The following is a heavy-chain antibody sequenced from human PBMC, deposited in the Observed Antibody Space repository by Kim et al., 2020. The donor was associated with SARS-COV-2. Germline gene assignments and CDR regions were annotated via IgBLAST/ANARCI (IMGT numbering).Heavy chain of an antibody. CDR3: ARDGGYGMDV. J-gene: IGHJ6*02. V-gene: IGHV3-33*01. CDR2: LWYDGSNK. Sequence: GGSLRLSCAVSGFSLSNYGMHWVRQAPGKGLQWVAVLWYDGSNKYYADSVKGRFTISRDTSKNTLYLQMNSLRAEDTALYYCARDGGYGMDVWGQGTTVTVSS. CDR1: GFSLSNYG. D-gene: IGHD3-3*01.